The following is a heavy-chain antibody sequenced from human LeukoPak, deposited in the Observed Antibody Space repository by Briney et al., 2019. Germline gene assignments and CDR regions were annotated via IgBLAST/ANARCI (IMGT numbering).Heavy chain of an antibody. CDR3: ARTVGGTAGWAY. CDR2: ISGANGNT. Sequence: ASVEVSCKASGYTFTSYVIAWVRQAPGQGLEGMGWISGANGNTKYAQKVQGRVTMTTDTFTSTAYMDLRSLRSDDTAVYYCARTVGGTAGWAYWGQGTLVTVSS. CDR1: GYTFTSYV. D-gene: IGHD6-19*01. J-gene: IGHJ4*02. V-gene: IGHV1-18*01.